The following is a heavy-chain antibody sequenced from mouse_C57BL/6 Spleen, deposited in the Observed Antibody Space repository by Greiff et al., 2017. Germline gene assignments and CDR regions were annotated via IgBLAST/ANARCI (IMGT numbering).Heavy chain of an antibody. J-gene: IGHJ4*01. CDR1: GYTFTSYW. D-gene: IGHD2-4*01. Sequence: QVQLQQPGAELVKPGASVKLSCKASGYTFTSYWMHWVKQRPGQGLEWIGMIHPNSGSTNYNEKFKSKATLTVDKSSSTAYMQLSSLTSEDSAVYYCALFPYDYDVGYAMDYWGQGTSVTVSS. CDR3: ALFPYDYDVGYAMDY. CDR2: IHPNSGST. V-gene: IGHV1-64*01.